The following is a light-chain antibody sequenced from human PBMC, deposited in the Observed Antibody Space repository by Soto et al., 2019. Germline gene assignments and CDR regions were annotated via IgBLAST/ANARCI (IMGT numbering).Light chain of an antibody. CDR1: QSISNS. CDR3: QHYNSYSEA. J-gene: IGKJ1*01. CDR2: KAS. Sequence: DIQMTQSPSTLSASVRDRVTITCRASQSISNSLAWYQQRPGKAPKLLIYKASSLETGVPSRFSGSGSGTEFSLTISSLQPDDFATYYCQHYNSYSEAFGQGTKVDMK. V-gene: IGKV1-5*03.